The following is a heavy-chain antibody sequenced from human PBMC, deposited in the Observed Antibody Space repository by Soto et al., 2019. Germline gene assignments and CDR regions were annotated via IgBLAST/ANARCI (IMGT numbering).Heavy chain of an antibody. D-gene: IGHD3-22*01. CDR1: GGSISSYY. V-gene: IGHV4-59*01. Sequence: SETLSLTCTVSGGSISSYYWSWIRQPPGKGLEWIGYIYYSGSTNYNPSLKSRVTVSVDTSKNQFSLKLSSVTAADTAVYYCAGGVSYYDSSGYYRFDYWGQGTLVTVS. J-gene: IGHJ4*02. CDR2: IYYSGST. CDR3: AGGVSYYDSSGYYRFDY.